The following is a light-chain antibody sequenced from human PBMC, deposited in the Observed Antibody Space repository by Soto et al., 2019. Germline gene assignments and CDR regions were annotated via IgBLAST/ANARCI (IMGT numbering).Light chain of an antibody. Sequence: QSVLTQPPSVSVAPGQKVTVSCSGSSSNIGNNHVSWYQHLPGTAPKVLIYDNNKRPSGIPDRFSGSKSATSATLDITGLQTGDEADYYCGSWDRSLRGWGFGGGTKVTVL. CDR2: DNN. CDR3: GSWDRSLRGWG. CDR1: SSNIGNNH. J-gene: IGLJ3*02. V-gene: IGLV1-51*01.